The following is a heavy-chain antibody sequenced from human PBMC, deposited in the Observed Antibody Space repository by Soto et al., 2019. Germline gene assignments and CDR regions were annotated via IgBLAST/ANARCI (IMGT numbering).Heavy chain of an antibody. CDR3: AHLSGYDPTLDY. D-gene: IGHD5-12*01. CDR1: GFSLSTSGVG. CDR2: IYWDDDK. V-gene: IGHV2-5*02. Sequence: QITLKESGPPLVKPTQTLTLTCTFSGFSLSTSGVGVGWIRQPPGKALEWLALIYWDDDKRYSPSLKSRLTITKDTSKNQVVLTMTNMDPVDTATYYCAHLSGYDPTLDYWGQGTLVTVSS. J-gene: IGHJ4*02.